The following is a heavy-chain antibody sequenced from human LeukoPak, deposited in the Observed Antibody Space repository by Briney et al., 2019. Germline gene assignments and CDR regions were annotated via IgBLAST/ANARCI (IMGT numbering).Heavy chain of an antibody. J-gene: IGHJ4*02. Sequence: QPGRSLRLPCAASGFTFSSYAMHWVRQAPGKGLEWVAVISYDRSNKYYADSVKGRFTISRDNSKNTLYLQMNSLRAEDTAVYYCAREARKSEAAGTNPRGSFWGQGTLVTVSS. CDR2: ISYDRSNK. CDR1: GFTFSSYA. CDR3: AREARKSEAAGTNPRGSF. V-gene: IGHV3-30-3*01. D-gene: IGHD6-13*01.